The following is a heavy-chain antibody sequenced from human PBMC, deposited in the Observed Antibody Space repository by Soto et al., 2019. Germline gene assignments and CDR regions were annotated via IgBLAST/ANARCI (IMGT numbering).Heavy chain of an antibody. CDR3: ATSRAVLWFGESHYYYYGMDV. CDR1: GYTFTDYG. CDR2: ISPYNGNT. J-gene: IGHJ6*02. D-gene: IGHD3-10*01. V-gene: IGHV1-18*01. Sequence: ASVKVSCKTSGYTFTDYGISWVRQAPGQGLEWMGWISPYNGNTNYAQKLQGRVTMTTDTSASTAYVELRSLRSDDTAVYYCATSRAVLWFGESHYYYYGMDVWGQGTTVTVSS.